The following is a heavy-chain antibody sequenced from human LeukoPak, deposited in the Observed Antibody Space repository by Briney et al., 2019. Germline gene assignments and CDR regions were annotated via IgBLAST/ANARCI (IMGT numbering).Heavy chain of an antibody. D-gene: IGHD3-10*02. CDR1: GFSFNNYG. V-gene: IGHV3-48*04. CDR2: ISSSGSTI. J-gene: IGHJ6*04. CDR3: AELGITMIGGV. Sequence: GGSLRLSCAVSGFSFNNYGMYWVRQAPGKGLEWVSYISSSGSTIYYADSVKGRFTISRDNAKNSLYLQMNSLRAEDTAVYYCAELGITMIGGVWGKGTTVTISS.